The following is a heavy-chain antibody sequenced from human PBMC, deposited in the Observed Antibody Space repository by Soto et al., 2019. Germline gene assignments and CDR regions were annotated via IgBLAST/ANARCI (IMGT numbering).Heavy chain of an antibody. CDR1: GFSFSSYA. D-gene: IGHD6-13*01. J-gene: IGHJ5*02. CDR3: AKVAGVATGGTVGGLDP. Sequence: GGSLRLSCQTSGFSFSSYAMHWVRQAPGKGLQWVGVISSDGSHNFYGESVKGRVTISRDNSNNTLYMQMPSPTTEATGIYYCAKVAGVATGGTVGGLDPWGQGT. V-gene: IGHV3-30*18. CDR2: ISSDGSHN.